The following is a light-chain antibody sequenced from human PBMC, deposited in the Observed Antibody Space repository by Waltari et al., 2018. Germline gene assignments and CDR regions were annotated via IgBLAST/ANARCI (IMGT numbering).Light chain of an antibody. CDR3: CSYAAGGTLV. CDR1: SNGVGGYNL. Sequence: QSALTQPASVSGSPGRSITISCTGTSNGVGGYNLVPWHQQHPGKAPKLIIYEGNLRPSGVSHRFSGSKSGNTASLTIFELQADDEADYYCCSYAAGGTLVFGGGTQLTVL. CDR2: EGN. V-gene: IGLV2-23*01. J-gene: IGLJ2*01.